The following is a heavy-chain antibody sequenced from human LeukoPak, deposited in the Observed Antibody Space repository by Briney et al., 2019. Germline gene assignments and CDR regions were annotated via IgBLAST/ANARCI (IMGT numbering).Heavy chain of an antibody. Sequence: GESLKISCRGSGYSFSSYWIGWVRQMPGEGLEWMGIILPGNSDTKYSPSFQGRVTISADKSVSTAYLQWSSLRASDTAMYYCARQGSSWTVDYWGQGTLVTASS. D-gene: IGHD6-13*01. J-gene: IGHJ4*02. CDR3: ARQGSSWTVDY. CDR1: GYSFSSYW. V-gene: IGHV5-51*01. CDR2: ILPGNSDT.